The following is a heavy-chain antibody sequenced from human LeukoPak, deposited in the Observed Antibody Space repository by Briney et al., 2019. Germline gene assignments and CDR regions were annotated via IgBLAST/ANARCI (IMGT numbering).Heavy chain of an antibody. V-gene: IGHV3-15*01. CDR1: GFTFSNAW. CDR3: ATYRTGYYYFDY. D-gene: IGHD3-9*01. J-gene: IGHJ4*02. Sequence: PGGSLGLSCAASGFTFSNAWMSWVRQAPGKGLEWVGRIKSKTDGGTTEYAAPVKGRFTISRDDSKNTLYLQMNSLETEDTAVYYCATYRTGYYYFDYWGPGTPVTVSS. CDR2: IKSKTDGGTT.